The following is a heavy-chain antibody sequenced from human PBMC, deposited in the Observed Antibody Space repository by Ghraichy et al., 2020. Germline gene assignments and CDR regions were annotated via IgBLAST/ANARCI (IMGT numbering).Heavy chain of an antibody. CDR2: ISYDGSNK. D-gene: IGHD2-21*02. CDR3: AKDCGEYCGGDWNLGFDY. Sequence: GGSLRLSCAASGFTFSSYGMHWVRQAPGKGLEWVAVISYDGSNKYYADSVKGRFTISRDNSKNTLYLQMNSLRAEDTAVYYCAKDCGEYCGGDWNLGFDYWGQGTLVTVSS. J-gene: IGHJ4*02. CDR1: GFTFSSYG. V-gene: IGHV3-30*18.